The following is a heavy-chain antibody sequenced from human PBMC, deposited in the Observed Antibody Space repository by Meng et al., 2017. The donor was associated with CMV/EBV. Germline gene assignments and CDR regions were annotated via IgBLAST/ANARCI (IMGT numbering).Heavy chain of an antibody. CDR2: ISAYNGNT. Sequence: QVQLVQSGAEVKKPGASAKVFCKSSGYTFTSYGISWVRQAPGQGLEWMGWISAYNGNTNYAQKLQGRVTMTTDTSTSTAYMELRSLRSDDTAVYYCARYCSGGSCDLQPDYWGQGTLVTVSS. J-gene: IGHJ4*02. CDR3: ARYCSGGSCDLQPDY. D-gene: IGHD2-15*01. CDR1: GYTFTSYG. V-gene: IGHV1-18*01.